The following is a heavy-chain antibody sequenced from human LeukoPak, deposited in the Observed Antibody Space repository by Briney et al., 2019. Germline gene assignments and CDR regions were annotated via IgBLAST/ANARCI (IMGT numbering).Heavy chain of an antibody. CDR1: GGSISSYY. CDR3: ARHDEIAVFRNGLDV. D-gene: IGHD6-19*01. V-gene: IGHV4-59*08. Sequence: PSETLSLTCTVSGGSISSYYWSWIRQPPGKGLEWNGYIYYRGNTIYNPSLKSRVTMSVDTSGNQFSLKLSSVTAADTAVYYCARHDEIAVFRNGLDVWGQGTTVTVS. J-gene: IGHJ6*02. CDR2: IYYRGNT.